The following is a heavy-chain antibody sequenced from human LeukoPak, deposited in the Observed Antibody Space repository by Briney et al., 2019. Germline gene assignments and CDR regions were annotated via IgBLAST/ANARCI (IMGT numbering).Heavy chain of an antibody. V-gene: IGHV4-59*01. Sequence: SETLSLSCTVSGGSISSYYWSWIRLPPGKGLEWIGYIYYTGATYYNPSLKSRVTISLDTSKNQFSLKLSSVTATDAAVYYCARAGYSYGTGYYFDYWGQGALVTVSS. J-gene: IGHJ4*02. D-gene: IGHD5-18*01. CDR3: ARAGYSYGTGYYFDY. CDR2: IYYTGAT. CDR1: GGSISSYY.